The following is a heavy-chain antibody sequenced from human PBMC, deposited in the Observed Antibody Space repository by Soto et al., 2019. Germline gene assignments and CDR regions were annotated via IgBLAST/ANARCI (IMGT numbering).Heavy chain of an antibody. V-gene: IGHV3-30*18. Sequence: QVQLVESGGGVFRPGRSLRLSCAASGFTFSSYGMHWVRQAPGKGLDWVAVISYDGSNKYYADSVRGRFTISRDNSKKTLYLQMNSLRAEDTAVDYCAKDSPYSSSWYNKYYYYYYGTDVWGQGTTVTVSS. J-gene: IGHJ6*02. D-gene: IGHD6-13*01. CDR1: GFTFSSYG. CDR2: ISYDGSNK. CDR3: AKDSPYSSSWYNKYYYYYYGTDV.